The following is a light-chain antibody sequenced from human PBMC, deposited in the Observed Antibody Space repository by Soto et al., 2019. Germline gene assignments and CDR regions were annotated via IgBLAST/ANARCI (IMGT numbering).Light chain of an antibody. Sequence: FMRNQPHSVSESPGKTVTISCTRSSGRIASNYVQWYQQRPGSAPTTVIYEDNQRPSGVPDRFSGSIDRSSNSASLTISGLKTEDEADYYCQSYDSRNVVFGGGTKVTVL. V-gene: IGLV6-57*03. CDR3: QSYDSRNVV. CDR2: EDN. CDR1: SGRIASNY. J-gene: IGLJ3*02.